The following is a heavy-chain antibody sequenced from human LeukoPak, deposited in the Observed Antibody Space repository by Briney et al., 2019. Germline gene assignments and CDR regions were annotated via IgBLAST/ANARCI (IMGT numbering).Heavy chain of an antibody. Sequence: GASVKVSCKASGYTFTSYGISWVRQAPGQGLEWMGWISAYNGNTNYAQKLQGRVTITTDTPTSPAYMELRSLRSDDTAVYYCARDAAFSYCSGGSCYSPYYYGMDVWGQGPTVTVSS. D-gene: IGHD2-15*01. CDR3: ARDAAFSYCSGGSCYSPYYYGMDV. J-gene: IGHJ6*02. CDR2: ISAYNGNT. V-gene: IGHV1-18*01. CDR1: GYTFTSYG.